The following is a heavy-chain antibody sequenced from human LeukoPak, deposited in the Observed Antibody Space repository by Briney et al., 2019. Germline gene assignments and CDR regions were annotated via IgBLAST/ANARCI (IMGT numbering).Heavy chain of an antibody. CDR2: ISAYNGNT. Sequence: ASVKVSCKASGYTFTSYGISWVRQAPGQGLEWMGWISAYNGNTNYAQKLQGRVTMTTDTSTSTAYMELRSLRSDDTAVYYCARAAGPYPSGYYFDYWGHGTLVTVSS. D-gene: IGHD3-10*01. J-gene: IGHJ4*01. CDR3: ARAAGPYPSGYYFDY. CDR1: GYTFTSYG. V-gene: IGHV1-18*01.